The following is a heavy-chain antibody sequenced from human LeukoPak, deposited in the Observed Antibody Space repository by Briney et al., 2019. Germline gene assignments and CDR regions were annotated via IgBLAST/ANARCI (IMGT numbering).Heavy chain of an antibody. J-gene: IGHJ5*02. V-gene: IGHV3-53*01. CDR2: IYSGGST. D-gene: IGHD3-10*01. Sequence: GGTLRLSCAASGFTFSSYGMSWVRQAPGKGLEWVSVIYSGGSTYYADSVKGRFTISRDNSKNTLYLQMNSLRAEDTAVYYCARERRLWFGELGANWFDPWGQGTLVTVSS. CDR3: ARERRLWFGELGANWFDP. CDR1: GFTFSSYG.